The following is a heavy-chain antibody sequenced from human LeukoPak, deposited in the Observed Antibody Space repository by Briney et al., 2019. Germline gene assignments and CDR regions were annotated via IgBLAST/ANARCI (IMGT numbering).Heavy chain of an antibody. J-gene: IGHJ4*02. CDR3: ARSVGAGDYFDY. D-gene: IGHD1-26*01. V-gene: IGHV3-66*01. Sequence: PGGSLRLSCAASGFTFSSYSMNWVRQAPGKGLEWVSVIYSGGSTYYADSVKGRFTISRDNSKNTLYLQMNSLRAEDTAVYYCARSVGAGDYFDYWGQGTLVTVSS. CDR2: IYSGGST. CDR1: GFTFSSYS.